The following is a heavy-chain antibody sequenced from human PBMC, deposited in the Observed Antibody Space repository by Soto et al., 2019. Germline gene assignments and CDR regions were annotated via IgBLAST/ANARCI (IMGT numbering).Heavy chain of an antibody. D-gene: IGHD3-9*01. CDR3: ARHLAYDLLTGYKENDALDV. Sequence: PSETLSLTCAVSGGSISSVSDYWGWIRQPPGKALEWIGNVYYSGSTYYNPSLKSRVTISVDTSRNQFSLSLTSMTAADTAGYFCARHLAYDLLTGYKENDALDVWGQGTMVTVSS. V-gene: IGHV4-39*01. J-gene: IGHJ3*01. CDR2: VYYSGST. CDR1: GGSISSVSDY.